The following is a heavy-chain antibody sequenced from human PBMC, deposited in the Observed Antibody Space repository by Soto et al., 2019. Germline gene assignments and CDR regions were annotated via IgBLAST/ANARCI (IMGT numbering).Heavy chain of an antibody. D-gene: IGHD3-10*02. V-gene: IGHV6-1*01. J-gene: IGHJ3*02. CDR2: TYYRSKWYN. CDR3: ARSPDYVNAFDI. Sequence: LSLTCAISGASVSSNSAAWNWIRQSPSRGLEWLGRTYYRSKWYNDYAVSMKSRITINPDTSKNQFSLQLNSVTPEDTAVYFCARSPDYVNAFDIWGQGTMVTVSS. CDR1: GASVSSNSAA.